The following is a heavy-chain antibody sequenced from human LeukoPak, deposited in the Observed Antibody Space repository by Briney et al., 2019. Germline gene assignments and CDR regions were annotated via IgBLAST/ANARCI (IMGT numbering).Heavy chain of an antibody. CDR1: GGSISSYY. CDR3: ARAGEYSSSWYNYYYYYGMDV. CDR2: IYYSGST. J-gene: IGHJ6*02. D-gene: IGHD6-13*01. V-gene: IGHV4-59*01. Sequence: SETLSLTCTVSGGSISSYYWSRIRQPPGKGLEWIGYIYYSGSTNYNPSLKSRVTISVDTSKNQFSLKLSSVTAADTAVYYCARAGEYSSSWYNYYYYYGMDVWGQGTTVTVSS.